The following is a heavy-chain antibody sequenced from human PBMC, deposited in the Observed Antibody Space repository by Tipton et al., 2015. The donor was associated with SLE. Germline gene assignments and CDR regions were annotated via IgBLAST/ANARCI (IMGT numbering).Heavy chain of an antibody. CDR1: VGSISSSY. CDR3: ASTFIRGSLGYFDY. V-gene: IGHV4-59*07. J-gene: IGHJ4*02. Sequence: TLSLTCTVSVGSISSSYWSWLRQPPGKGLEWIGYIYYSGSTNYNPSLKSRVTISVDTSKNQFSLKLSSVTAADTAVYYCASTFIRGSLGYFDYWGQGTLVTVSS. CDR2: IYYSGST. D-gene: IGHD3-16*01.